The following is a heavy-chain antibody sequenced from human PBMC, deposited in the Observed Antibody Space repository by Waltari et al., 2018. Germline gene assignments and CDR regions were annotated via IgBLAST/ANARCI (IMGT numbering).Heavy chain of an antibody. CDR1: GYTFTNYD. J-gene: IGHJ5*02. D-gene: IGHD6-13*01. V-gene: IGHV1-8*01. Sequence: QVQLVQSGAEVKKPGASVKVSCKTSGYTFTNYDINWVRQATGQGIEWMGWMNPNMGNTGFARKFQDRLFMTTNTALSTAYMELTGRTSDDTAVYYCARGAAPGKGAHWFDPWGQGTLVIVSS. CDR2: MNPNMGNT. CDR3: ARGAAPGKGAHWFDP.